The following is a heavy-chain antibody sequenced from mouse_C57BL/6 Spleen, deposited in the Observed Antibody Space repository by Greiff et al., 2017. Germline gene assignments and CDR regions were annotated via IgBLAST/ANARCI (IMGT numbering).Heavy chain of an antibody. CDR3: TRYQYGSSYRGYFDD. Sequence: EVQGVESGAGLVKPGGSLKLSCAASGFTFSSYAMSWVRQTPEKRLEWVAYISSGGDYIDYAETVKGRFTISRDNARNTLYLQMSSLTSEDTAMYYCTRYQYGSSYRGYFDDWGKGTTVTVSS. D-gene: IGHD1-1*01. CDR2: ISSGGDYI. CDR1: GFTFSSYA. J-gene: IGHJ1*03. V-gene: IGHV5-9-1*02.